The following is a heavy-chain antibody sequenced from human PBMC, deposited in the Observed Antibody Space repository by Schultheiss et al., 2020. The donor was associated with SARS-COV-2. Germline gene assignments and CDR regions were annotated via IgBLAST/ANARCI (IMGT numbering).Heavy chain of an antibody. Sequence: GGSLRLSCAASGFTFSSYEMNWVRQAPGKGLEWVSYISSSGSTIYYADSVKGRFTISRDNAKNSLYLQMNSLRAEDTAVYYCARESSYYDILTGYYPYYYGMDVWGQGTTVTVSS. CDR2: ISSSGSTI. CDR1: GFTFSSYE. D-gene: IGHD3-9*01. J-gene: IGHJ6*02. CDR3: ARESSYYDILTGYYPYYYGMDV. V-gene: IGHV3-48*03.